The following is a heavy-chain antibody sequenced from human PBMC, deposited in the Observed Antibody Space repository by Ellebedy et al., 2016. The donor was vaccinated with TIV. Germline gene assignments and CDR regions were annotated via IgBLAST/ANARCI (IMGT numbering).Heavy chain of an antibody. V-gene: IGHV3-23*01. D-gene: IGHD3-16*01. CDR1: GLTFSSHA. J-gene: IGHJ4*02. CDR3: AREWGRSAATFDY. CDR2: ISGSGGST. Sequence: GESLKISCAASGLTFSSHAMSWVRQAPGKGLEWVSAISGSGGSTFYADSVKGRFTISRDNSKNTLYLQMNSLRAEDTAVYYCAREWGRSAATFDYWGQGTLVTVSS.